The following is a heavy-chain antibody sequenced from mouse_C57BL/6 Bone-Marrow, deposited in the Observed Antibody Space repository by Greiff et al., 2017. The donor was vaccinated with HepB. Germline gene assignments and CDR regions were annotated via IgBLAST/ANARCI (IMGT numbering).Heavy chain of an antibody. V-gene: IGHV5-12*01. CDR2: ISNGGGST. CDR1: GFTFSDYY. D-gene: IGHD3-3*01. J-gene: IGHJ4*01. Sequence: EVKLMESGGGLVQPGGSLKLSCAASGFTFSDYYMYWVRQTPEKRLEWVAYISNGGGSTYYPDTVKGRFTISRDNAKNTLYLQMSRLKSEDTAMYYCARRRGDYYAMDYWGQGTSVTVSS. CDR3: ARRRGDYYAMDY.